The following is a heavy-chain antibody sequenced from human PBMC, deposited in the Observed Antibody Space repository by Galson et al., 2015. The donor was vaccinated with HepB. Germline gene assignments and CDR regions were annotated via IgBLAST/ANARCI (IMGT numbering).Heavy chain of an antibody. CDR1: GFTFSNYG. J-gene: IGHJ4*02. D-gene: IGHD3/OR15-3a*01. Sequence: SLRLSCAASGFTFSNYGMHWVRQAPGKGLEWVAVIWYDGSNKYYADFVKGRFTISRDNSKNTVYLQMNSLRAEDTAVYYCARDRGTLSFDQWGQGTLVTVSS. V-gene: IGHV3-33*01. CDR2: IWYDGSNK. CDR3: ARDRGTLSFDQ.